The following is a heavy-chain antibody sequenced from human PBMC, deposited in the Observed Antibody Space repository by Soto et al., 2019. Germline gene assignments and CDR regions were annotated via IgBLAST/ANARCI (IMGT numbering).Heavy chain of an antibody. D-gene: IGHD6-19*01. CDR2: ISRDSSFI. CDR3: ARVEGSGWYVFRDY. Sequence: EVQLVESGGGLVKPGGSLRLSCAASGFTFNRYRMNWVRQAPGQGLEWVSSISRDSSFIYYAESGKGRSTISRDNAKSSSDQQMNSLRDEDAAVYYGARVEGSGWYVFRDYWGQGTLVTVSS. V-gene: IGHV3-21*01. CDR1: GFTFNRYR. J-gene: IGHJ4*02.